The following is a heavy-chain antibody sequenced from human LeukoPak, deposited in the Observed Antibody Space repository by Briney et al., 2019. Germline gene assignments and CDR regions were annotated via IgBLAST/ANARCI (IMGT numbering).Heavy chain of an antibody. V-gene: IGHV4-34*01. J-gene: IGHJ3*02. D-gene: IGHD4-23*01. CDR2: INHSGST. CDR3: ARDGVYGGAYDAFDI. Sequence: SETLSLTCAVYGGSFSGYYWSWIRQPPGKGLEWIGEINHSGSTNYNPSLKSRVTISVDTSKNQFSLKLSSVTAADTAVYYCARDGVYGGAYDAFDIWGHGTMVTVSS. CDR1: GGSFSGYY.